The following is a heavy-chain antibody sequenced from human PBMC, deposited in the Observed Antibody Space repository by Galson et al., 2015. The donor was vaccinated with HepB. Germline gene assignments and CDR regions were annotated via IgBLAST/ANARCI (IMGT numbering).Heavy chain of an antibody. V-gene: IGHV3-48*03. CDR1: GFTFSSYE. D-gene: IGHD6-13*01. Sequence: SLRLSCAASGFTFSSYEMNWVRQAPGKGLEWVSYISKSGWTTYYADSVKGRFTISRDNAKSSLYLQMNRLRAEDTAVYYCARDPGIAAAGTNVGYWGQGILVTVSS. CDR2: ISKSGWTT. CDR3: ARDPGIAAAGTNVGY. J-gene: IGHJ4*02.